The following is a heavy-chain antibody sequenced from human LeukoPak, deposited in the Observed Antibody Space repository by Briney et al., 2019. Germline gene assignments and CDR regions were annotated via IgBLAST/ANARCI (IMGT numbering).Heavy chain of an antibody. CDR3: ARSQGYCSGGSCLQGDWFDP. CDR2: IYPGDSDT. D-gene: IGHD2-15*01. Sequence: KDGESLKISCKGSGYSFTNYWIGWVRQMPGKGLEWMGIIYPGDSDTRCSPCFRGQGTISADKSIRTAYLQWGSLKASDTAMYYCARSQGYCSGGSCLQGDWFDPWGQGTLVTVSS. J-gene: IGHJ5*02. V-gene: IGHV5-51*01. CDR1: GYSFTNYW.